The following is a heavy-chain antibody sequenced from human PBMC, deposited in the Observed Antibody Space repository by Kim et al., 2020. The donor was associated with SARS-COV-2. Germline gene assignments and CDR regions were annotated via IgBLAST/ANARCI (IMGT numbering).Heavy chain of an antibody. J-gene: IGHJ5*02. V-gene: IGHV4-59*08. CDR3: ARQGGAAAVNWFDP. Sequence: NRSLKSRVTIAVDTSKNQFSLKLSSVTAADTAVYYCARQGGAAAVNWFDPWGQGTLVTVSS. D-gene: IGHD6-13*01.